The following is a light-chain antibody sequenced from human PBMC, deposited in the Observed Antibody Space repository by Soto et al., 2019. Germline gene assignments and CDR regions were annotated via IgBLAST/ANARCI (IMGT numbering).Light chain of an antibody. V-gene: IGKV3-20*01. CDR3: QQYGSSPRT. CDR2: GAS. CDR1: QSVSSSY. J-gene: IGKJ2*01. Sequence: ENVLMQSPGTLSLSPGERATLSCRASQSVSSSYLAWYQQKPGQAPRLLIYGASSRATGIPDRFSGSGSGTDFTLTISRLEPEDFAVYYCQQYGSSPRTFGQGTKLEIK.